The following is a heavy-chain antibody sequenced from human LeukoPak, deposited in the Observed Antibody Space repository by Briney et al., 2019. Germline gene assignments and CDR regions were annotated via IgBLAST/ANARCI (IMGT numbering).Heavy chain of an antibody. Sequence: PSETLSLTCSVSGYSVSSAYYWGWIRQPPGKGLEWIGTMYHSGSTNYNPSLKSRVTISVDTSKNQFSLKLSSVTAADTAVYFCARGFRGDNFDYWGQGTLVTVSS. J-gene: IGHJ4*02. D-gene: IGHD7-27*01. V-gene: IGHV4-38-2*02. CDR3: ARGFRGDNFDY. CDR1: GYSVSSAYY. CDR2: MYHSGST.